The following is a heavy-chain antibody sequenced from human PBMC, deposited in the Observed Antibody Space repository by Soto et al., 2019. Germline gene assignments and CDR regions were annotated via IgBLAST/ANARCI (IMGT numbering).Heavy chain of an antibody. Sequence: QVQLVESGGGVVQPWRSLRLACAASGFPFSSYAMHWVRQAPGKGLEWGAVISDDGSNKYYADSVQGRFTISRDNSKNTLYRQMNSRRAEDTAVYYWAREGGDVSSCYDPYYGMDVWGQGTTVTVS. CDR2: ISDDGSNK. D-gene: IGHD3-22*01. CDR1: GFPFSSYA. J-gene: IGHJ6*02. V-gene: IGHV3-30-3*01. CDR3: AREGGDVSSCYDPYYGMDV.